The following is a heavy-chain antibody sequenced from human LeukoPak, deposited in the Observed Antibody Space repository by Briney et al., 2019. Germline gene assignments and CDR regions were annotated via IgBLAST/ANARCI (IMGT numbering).Heavy chain of an antibody. D-gene: IGHD3-3*01. J-gene: IGHJ6*03. V-gene: IGHV3-20*04. CDR1: GFTFDDYG. Sequence: GGSLRLSCAASGFTFDDYGTSWVRQAPGKGLEWVSGINWNGGSTGYADSVKGRFTISRDNAKNSLYLQMNSLRAEDTALYYCARGGITIFGVVSYMDVWGKGTTVTVSS. CDR2: INWNGGST. CDR3: ARGGITIFGVVSYMDV.